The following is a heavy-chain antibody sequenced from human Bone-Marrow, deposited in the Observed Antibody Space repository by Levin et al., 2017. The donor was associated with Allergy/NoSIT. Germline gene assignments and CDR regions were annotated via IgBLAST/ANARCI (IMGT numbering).Heavy chain of an antibody. J-gene: IGHJ6*02. D-gene: IGHD2-21*01. CDR2: IYYSGST. CDR1: GGSISSYY. Sequence: TSQTLSLTCTVSGGSISSYYWSWIRQPPGKGLEWIGYIYYSGSTNYNPSLKSRVTISVDTSKNQFSLKLSSVTAADTAVYYCARLWGMDVWGQGTTVTVSS. V-gene: IGHV4-59*08. CDR3: ARLWGMDV.